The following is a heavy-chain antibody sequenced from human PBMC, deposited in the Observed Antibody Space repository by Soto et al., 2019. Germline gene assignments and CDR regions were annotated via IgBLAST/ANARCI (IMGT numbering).Heavy chain of an antibody. Sequence: SETQSLTCSFSGCYMRGYYWSWIRQPPDKGLEWIGYIYYSGSTYYNPSLKSRVTISVDTSKNQFSLKLSSVAAADTAVYYCARRGYYAISAFDIWGQGTMVTVS. CDR1: GCYMRGYY. D-gene: IGHD2-8*01. J-gene: IGHJ3*02. V-gene: IGHV4-59*04. CDR2: IYYSGST. CDR3: ARRGYYAISAFDI.